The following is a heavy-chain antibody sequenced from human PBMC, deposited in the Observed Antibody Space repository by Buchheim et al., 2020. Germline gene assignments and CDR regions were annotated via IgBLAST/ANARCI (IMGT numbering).Heavy chain of an antibody. CDR2: ISGSGGST. CDR3: AKAVVVPARGLYYYYYGMDV. V-gene: IGHV3-23*01. Sequence: EVQLLESGGGLVQPGGSLRLSCAASGFTFSSYAMSWVRQAPGKGLEWVSAISGSGGSTYYADSVKGRFTISRDNSTNTLYLQMNSLRAEDTAVYYCAKAVVVPARGLYYYYYGMDVWGQGTT. D-gene: IGHD2-2*01. CDR1: GFTFSSYA. J-gene: IGHJ6*02.